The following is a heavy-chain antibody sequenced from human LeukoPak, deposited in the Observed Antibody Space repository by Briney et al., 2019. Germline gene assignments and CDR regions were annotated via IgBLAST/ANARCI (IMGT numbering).Heavy chain of an antibody. CDR1: GFTFNTYA. Sequence: PGGSLRLSCAASGFTFNTYAMTWVRQAPGKGLEWVSSISSSGSNTYYTDSVKGRFTISRDNSKYTLYLQMEDTAVYYCAAGSGSYYKATSWGQGTLVTVSS. V-gene: IGHV3-23*01. J-gene: IGHJ5*02. D-gene: IGHD3-10*01. CDR3: AAGSGSYYKATS. CDR2: ISSSGSNT.